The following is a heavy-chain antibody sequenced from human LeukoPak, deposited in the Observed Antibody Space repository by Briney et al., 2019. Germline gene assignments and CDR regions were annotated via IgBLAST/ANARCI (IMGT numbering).Heavy chain of an antibody. CDR1: GFTFSSYA. CDR3: ARDHIVVVPAAMSPSGLDQIYYYYGMDV. D-gene: IGHD2-2*01. V-gene: IGHV3-23*01. Sequence: GGSLRLSCAASGFTFSSYAMSWVRQAPGKGLEWVSAISGSGGSTYYADSVKGRFTISRHNSKNTLYLQLNSLRAEDTAVYYCARDHIVVVPAAMSPSGLDQIYYYYGMDVWGQGTTVTVSS. J-gene: IGHJ6*02. CDR2: ISGSGGST.